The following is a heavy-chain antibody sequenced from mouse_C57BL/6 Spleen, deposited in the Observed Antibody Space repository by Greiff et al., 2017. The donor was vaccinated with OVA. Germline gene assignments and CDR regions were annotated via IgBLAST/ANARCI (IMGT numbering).Heavy chain of an antibody. D-gene: IGHD1-1*01. CDR1: GYSITSGYY. J-gene: IGHJ1*03. Sequence: EVKLVESGPGLVKPSQSLSLTCSVTGYSITSGYYWNWIRQFPGNKLEWMGYISYDGSNNYNPSLKNRISITRDTSKNQFFLKLNSVTTEDTATYYCARVTTVVATPPWYFDVWGTGTTVTVSS. V-gene: IGHV3-6*01. CDR3: ARVTTVVATPPWYFDV. CDR2: ISYDGSN.